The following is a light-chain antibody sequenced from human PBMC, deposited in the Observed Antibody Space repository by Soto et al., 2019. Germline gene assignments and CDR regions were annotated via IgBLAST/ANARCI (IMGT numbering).Light chain of an antibody. Sequence: ALRMTQSPSSFSASTGDRVTITCRASQGISSYLAWYQQKPGKAPKLLIYAASTLQSGVPSRFSGSGSGTDFTLTISCLQSEDCATYYCQQYYSYPHTFGQGTKVEIK. CDR1: QGISSY. CDR2: AAS. CDR3: QQYYSYPHT. V-gene: IGKV1-8*01. J-gene: IGKJ1*01.